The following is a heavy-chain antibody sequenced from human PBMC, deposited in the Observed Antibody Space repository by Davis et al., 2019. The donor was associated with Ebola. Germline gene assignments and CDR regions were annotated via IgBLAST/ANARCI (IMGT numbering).Heavy chain of an antibody. CDR3: ARDRLGYSYGCDY. Sequence: ASVKVSCKASGYTFTSYYMHWVRQAPGQGLEWMGIINPSGGSTSYAQKFQGRVTMTRDTSISTAYMELSRLRSDDTAVYYCARDRLGYSYGCDYWGQGTLVTVSS. D-gene: IGHD5-18*01. CDR2: INPSGGST. J-gene: IGHJ4*02. CDR1: GYTFTSYY. V-gene: IGHV1-46*01.